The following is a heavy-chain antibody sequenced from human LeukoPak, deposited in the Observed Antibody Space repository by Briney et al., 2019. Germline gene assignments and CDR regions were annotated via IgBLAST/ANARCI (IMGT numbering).Heavy chain of an antibody. CDR2: INPSGGST. J-gene: IGHJ4*02. D-gene: IGHD3-10*01. V-gene: IGHV1-46*01. CDR3: ARAAYYYGSGIGVGIYDY. Sequence: ASVKVSCKASGYTFTSYYMHWVRQAPGQGLEWMGIINPSGGSTSYAQKFQGRVTMTRDMSTSTVYMELSSLRSEDTAVYYCARAAYYYGSGIGVGIYDYWGQGTLVTVSS. CDR1: GYTFTSYY.